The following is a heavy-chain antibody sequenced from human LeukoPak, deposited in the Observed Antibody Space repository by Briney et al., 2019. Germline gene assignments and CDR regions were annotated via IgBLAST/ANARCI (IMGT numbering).Heavy chain of an antibody. CDR1: GGSISSGSYY. CDR2: IYTSGST. V-gene: IGHV4-61*02. CDR3: ARWGFWSGYYDYYYYYYMDV. D-gene: IGHD3-3*01. J-gene: IGHJ6*03. Sequence: SETLSLTCTVSGGSISSGSYYWSWIRQPAGKGLEWIGRIYTSGSTNYNPSLKSRVTISVDTSKNQFSLKLSSVTAADTAVYYCARWGFWSGYYDYYYYYYMDVWGKGTTVTVSS.